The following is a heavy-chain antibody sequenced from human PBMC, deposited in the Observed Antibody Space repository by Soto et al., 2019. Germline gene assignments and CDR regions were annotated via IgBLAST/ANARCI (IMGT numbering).Heavy chain of an antibody. D-gene: IGHD3-22*01. Sequence: SETLSLTCAVYGGSFSGHYWNWIRQPPGKGLEWIGEINHSGSINYNPSLKSRVTISVDTSKNQFSLKLRSVTAADTAIYYCARGNGMILAVQGDAPDEKYLDSWSQGTLVTVSS. J-gene: IGHJ4*02. CDR3: ARGNGMILAVQGDAPDEKYLDS. CDR2: INHSGSI. V-gene: IGHV4-34*01. CDR1: GGSFSGHY.